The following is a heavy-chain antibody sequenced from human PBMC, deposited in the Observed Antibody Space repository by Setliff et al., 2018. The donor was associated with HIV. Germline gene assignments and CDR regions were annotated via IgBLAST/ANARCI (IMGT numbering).Heavy chain of an antibody. CDR1: GYTLTELS. Sequence: ASVKVSCKVSGYTLTELSIHWVRQAPGKGLEWMGGFVPEHSETIYAQKFQGRVTMTEDTSTDTAFMELSGLTSEDTAVYYCATRGDLLGRRASPVTVYYYYLDVWGNGTTVTVSS. CDR2: FVPEHSET. CDR3: ATRGDLLGRRASPVTVYYYYLDV. J-gene: IGHJ6*03. D-gene: IGHD2-21*02. V-gene: IGHV1-24*01.